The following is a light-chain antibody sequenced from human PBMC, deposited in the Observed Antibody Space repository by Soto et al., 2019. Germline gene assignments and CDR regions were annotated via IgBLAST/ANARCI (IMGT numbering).Light chain of an antibody. CDR1: QSVTSTY. CDR2: GVS. J-gene: IGKJ1*01. Sequence: EIVLTQSPGTLSLSPGERATLSCRASQSVTSTYLAWYQQKPGQGPRLLIYGVSTRATGIPARFSGSGSGTEFTLTISSLQSEDFAVYYCQQYGSSPRTFGQGTKV. V-gene: IGKV3-20*01. CDR3: QQYGSSPRT.